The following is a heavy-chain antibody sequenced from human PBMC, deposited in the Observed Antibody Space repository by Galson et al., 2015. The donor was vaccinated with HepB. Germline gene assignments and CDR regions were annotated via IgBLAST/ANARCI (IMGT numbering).Heavy chain of an antibody. CDR1: GFTFSSYS. D-gene: IGHD6-13*01. CDR3: ARDEGSSSWYSILDY. J-gene: IGHJ4*02. Sequence: SLRLSCAASGFTFSSYSMNWVRQAPGKGLEWVSYISSSSSTIYYADSVKGRFTISRDNAKNSLYLQMNSLRAEDTAVYYCARDEGSSSWYSILDYWGQGTLVTVSS. V-gene: IGHV3-48*01. CDR2: ISSSSSTI.